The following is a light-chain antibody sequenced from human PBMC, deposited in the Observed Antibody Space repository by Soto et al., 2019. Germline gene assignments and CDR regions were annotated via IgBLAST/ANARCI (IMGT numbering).Light chain of an antibody. CDR1: QSVSNSY. V-gene: IGKV3-20*01. Sequence: EIVLTQSPGTLSLSPGERATLSCRASQSVSNSYLAWYQQKPGQAPRLLIYGASSRATGIPDRFSGSGSGTGFALTISRLEPEDFAVYHCQQYGGSPWTFCQGTKVEIK. CDR2: GAS. CDR3: QQYGGSPWT. J-gene: IGKJ1*01.